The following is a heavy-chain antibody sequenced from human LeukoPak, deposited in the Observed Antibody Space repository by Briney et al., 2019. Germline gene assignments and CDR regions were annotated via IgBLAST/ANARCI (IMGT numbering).Heavy chain of an antibody. D-gene: IGHD5-12*01. V-gene: IGHV4-59*01. CDR1: VGSITRYF. CDR2: IYSSGNT. CDR3: ARDSSGYPFDY. J-gene: IGHJ4*02. Sequence: TPSETLSLTCTISVGSITRYFWNWIRQPPGKGLEWIGYIYSSGNTNYNPSLESRVTISMDMSKNQFSLNLRSVTAADTAVYYCARDSSGYPFDYWGQGTLVTVSS.